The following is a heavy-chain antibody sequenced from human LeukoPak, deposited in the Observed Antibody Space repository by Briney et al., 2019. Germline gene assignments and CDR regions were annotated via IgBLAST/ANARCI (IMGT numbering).Heavy chain of an antibody. V-gene: IGHV4-59*01. CDR3: ARVGWELLRDAFDI. CDR1: GGSISSYY. Sequence: PSETLSLTCTVSGGSISSYYWSWIRQPPGKGLEWIGCIYYSGSTNYNPSLKSRVTISVDTSKNQFSLKLSSVTAADTAVYYCARVGWELLRDAFDIWGQGTMVTVSS. D-gene: IGHD1-26*01. CDR2: IYYSGST. J-gene: IGHJ3*02.